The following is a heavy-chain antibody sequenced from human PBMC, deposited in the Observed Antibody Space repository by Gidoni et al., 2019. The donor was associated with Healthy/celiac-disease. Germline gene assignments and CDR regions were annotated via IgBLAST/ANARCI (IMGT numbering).Heavy chain of an antibody. V-gene: IGHV3-72*01. CDR2: TRNKANSYTT. CDR3: ARQSYGVYAFDI. Sequence: EVQLVESGGGLVQPGGSLRPSCAASGFTFRDHYMDWVRQAPGKGLEWVGRTRNKANSYTTEYAASVKGRFTISRDDSKNSLYLQMNSLKTEDTAVYYCARQSYGVYAFDIWGQGTMVTVSS. D-gene: IGHD4-17*01. J-gene: IGHJ3*02. CDR1: GFTFRDHY.